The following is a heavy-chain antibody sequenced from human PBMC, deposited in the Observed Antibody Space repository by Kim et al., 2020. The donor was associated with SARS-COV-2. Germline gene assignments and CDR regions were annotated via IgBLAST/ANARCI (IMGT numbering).Heavy chain of an antibody. D-gene: IGHD3-9*01. Sequence: ASVKVSCKASGYTFTSYAMHWVRQAPGQRLEWMGWINAVNGKTNYSQKFQGRVTITRDTSASTAYMELSSLRSEDMAVYYCARDSYYDIFRYYYYYMDVWGKGTTVTVSS. J-gene: IGHJ6*03. CDR1: GYTFTSYA. V-gene: IGHV1-3*01. CDR2: INAVNGKT. CDR3: ARDSYYDIFRYYYYYMDV.